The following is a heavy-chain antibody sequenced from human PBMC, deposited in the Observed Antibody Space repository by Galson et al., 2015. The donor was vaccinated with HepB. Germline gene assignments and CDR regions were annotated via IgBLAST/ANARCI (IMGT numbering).Heavy chain of an antibody. V-gene: IGHV1-18*04. CDR3: ATLRPLDS. J-gene: IGHJ5*01. CDR2: INSYRDDA. Sequence: SVKVSCKASGHSFLNFNISWVRQAPGQGLEWLGCINSYRDDADYAQKFQGRVTMATDTFTNTAYLEMRSLTFDDTAVYYCATLRPLDSWGQGTLVTVSS. CDR1: GHSFLNFN.